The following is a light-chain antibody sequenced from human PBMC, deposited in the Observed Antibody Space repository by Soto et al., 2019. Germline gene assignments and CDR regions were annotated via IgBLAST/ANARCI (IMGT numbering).Light chain of an antibody. J-gene: IGKJ4*01. V-gene: IGKV3-11*01. CDR3: HQRSNWPLT. CDR2: DAS. CDR1: QSISSY. Sequence: EIVLTQSPATLSLSPGERATLSCTASQSISSYLAWYQQKPGQAPRLLIYDASNRATGIPARFSGSGSGTDFTLTISSLEPEDFAVYYCHQRSNWPLTFGGGTKADVK.